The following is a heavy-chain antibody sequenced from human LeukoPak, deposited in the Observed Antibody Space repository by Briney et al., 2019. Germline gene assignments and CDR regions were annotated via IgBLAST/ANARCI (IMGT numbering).Heavy chain of an antibody. CDR3: AKGTTMYAFGI. CDR2: ISGDGGST. Sequence: GSLRLSCAASGLSFDHYVMHWVRQAPGKGLEWVSLISGDGGSTYYADSVKGRLTISRDNSKNSLYLQMNSLTTEDTALYFCAKGTTMYAFGIWGQGTMVTVSS. D-gene: IGHD1-1*01. V-gene: IGHV3-43*02. CDR1: GLSFDHYV. J-gene: IGHJ3*02.